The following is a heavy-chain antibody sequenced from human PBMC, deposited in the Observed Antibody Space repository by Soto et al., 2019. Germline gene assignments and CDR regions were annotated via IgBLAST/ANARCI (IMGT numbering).Heavy chain of an antibody. Sequence: GGFLRLSCSASGFTFSDYGIHWVRQAPGKGLEWVALISYDGSNKYYADSVKGRFTISRDNSKNTLYLQINSLRAEDTAVYYCEKDRSSGYYIDAFDIWGQGTMVTVSS. J-gene: IGHJ3*02. D-gene: IGHD3-22*01. CDR2: ISYDGSNK. CDR3: EKDRSSGYYIDAFDI. V-gene: IGHV3-30*18. CDR1: GFTFSDYG.